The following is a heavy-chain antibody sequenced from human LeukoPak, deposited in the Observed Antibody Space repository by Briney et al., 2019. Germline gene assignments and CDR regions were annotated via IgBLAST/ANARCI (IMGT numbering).Heavy chain of an antibody. CDR3: AKDRPNYYDSSGGAYYFDY. D-gene: IGHD3-22*01. Sequence: GGSLRLSCAASGFTLSSYAMSWVRQAPGKGLEWVSAISGSGGSTYYADSVKGRFTISRDNSKNTLYLQMNSLRAEDTAVYYCAKDRPNYYDSSGGAYYFDYWGQGTLVTVSS. CDR1: GFTLSSYA. J-gene: IGHJ4*02. CDR2: ISGSGGST. V-gene: IGHV3-23*01.